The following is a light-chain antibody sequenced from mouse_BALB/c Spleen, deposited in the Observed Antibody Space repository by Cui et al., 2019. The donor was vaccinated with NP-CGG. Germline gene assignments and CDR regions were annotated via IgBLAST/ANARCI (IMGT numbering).Light chain of an antibody. V-gene: IGLV1*01. CDR1: TGAGTTSNY. CDR2: GTN. Sequence: QAVVTQESALTTSPGETVTLTCRSSTGAGTTSNYANWVQEKPDHLFTGLIGGTNNRAPGVPARFSGSLIGDKAALTITGPQTEDEAIYFCALWYSNHWVFGGGTKLTVL. CDR3: ALWYSNHWV. J-gene: IGLJ1*01.